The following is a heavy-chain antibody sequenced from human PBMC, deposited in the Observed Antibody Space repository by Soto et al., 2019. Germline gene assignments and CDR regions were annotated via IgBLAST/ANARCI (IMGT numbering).Heavy chain of an antibody. CDR2: LSYNVNKR. CDR3: AKLGGSKNDFNRFES. D-gene: IGHD1-1*01. J-gene: IGHJ4*02. V-gene: IGHV3-30*18. Sequence: AGGSLRLSCAASGFTFTAFGMHWVRQAPGKGLEWVAGLSYNVNKRCYGDSVKGRFTISRDNSKKLVYLEINSLRKEDSAVYFCAKLGGSKNDFNRFESSGQGTVVSVSS. CDR1: GFTFTAFG.